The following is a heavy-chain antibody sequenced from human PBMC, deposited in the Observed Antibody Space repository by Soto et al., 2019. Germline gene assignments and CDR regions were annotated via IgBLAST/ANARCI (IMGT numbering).Heavy chain of an antibody. V-gene: IGHV3-30-3*01. CDR2: ISYDGSNK. J-gene: IGHJ4*02. D-gene: IGHD6-19*01. Sequence: PGGSLKLSCAASGFPFSSYAMHWVRQAPGKGLEWAAVISYDGSNKYYADSVKGRFTISRDNSKNTLYLQMNSLRAEDTAVYYCARVVAVASVDDYFDYWGQGTLVTVS. CDR1: GFPFSSYA. CDR3: ARVVAVASVDDYFDY.